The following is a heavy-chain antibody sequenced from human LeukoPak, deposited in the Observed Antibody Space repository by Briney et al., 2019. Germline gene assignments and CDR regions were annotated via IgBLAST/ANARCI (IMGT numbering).Heavy chain of an antibody. CDR2: ISSTSNTI. CDR1: GFTFSSYS. V-gene: IGHV3-48*02. CDR3: ARGTQRAFDI. J-gene: IGHJ3*02. Sequence: GGSLRLSCVASGFTFSSYSMHWVREATGEGREWVSYISSTSNTIYYADSVKGRFTISRDNAKNSLYLQMNSLRDEGSAVYYCARGTQRAFDIWGQGTMVTVSS. D-gene: IGHD2-2*01.